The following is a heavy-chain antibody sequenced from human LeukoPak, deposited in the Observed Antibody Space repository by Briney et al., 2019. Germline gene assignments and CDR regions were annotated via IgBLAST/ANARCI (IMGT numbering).Heavy chain of an antibody. Sequence: PSETLSLTCDVFGGSFTDYFWTWIRQSPGKGLEWIGEINDYTGNTNYNPSLNSRVSISLEKSKNQFSLELRSVTAADTAVYYCPGGRIAKIVGFLSFNYGMDVWGQGPTVTVSS. J-gene: IGHJ6*02. CDR1: GGSFTDYF. D-gene: IGHD1-26*01. V-gene: IGHV4-34*01. CDR3: PGGRIAKIVGFLSFNYGMDV. CDR2: INDYTGNT.